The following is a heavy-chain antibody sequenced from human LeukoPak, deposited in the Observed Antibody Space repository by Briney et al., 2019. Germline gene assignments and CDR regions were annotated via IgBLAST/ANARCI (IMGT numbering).Heavy chain of an antibody. CDR2: IYYSGST. CDR3: AKCGGDSYGYSYYFDY. J-gene: IGHJ4*02. Sequence: SETLSLTCTVSDGSISSSSYYWGWIRQPPGKGLEWIGSIYYSGSTYYNPSLKSRVTISVDTSKNQFSLKLSSVTAADTAVYYCAKCGGDSYGYSYYFDYWGQGTLVTVSS. D-gene: IGHD5-18*01. V-gene: IGHV4-39*07. CDR1: DGSISSSSYY.